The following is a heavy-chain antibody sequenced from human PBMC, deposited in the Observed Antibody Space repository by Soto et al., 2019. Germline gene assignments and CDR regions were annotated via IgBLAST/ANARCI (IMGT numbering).Heavy chain of an antibody. CDR2: IIPNCGRA. Sequence: GASVKVSCEASGGTFSSYAISCVRQATGQGLEWMGWIIPNCGRASYAQKFQGRVTMTTNNSISTAYMELSSLRSEDTAVYYCARGSAEPDYWGQGTLVTVSS. CDR3: ARGSAEPDY. CDR1: GGTFSSYA. D-gene: IGHD1-1*01. V-gene: IGHV1-8*02. J-gene: IGHJ4*02.